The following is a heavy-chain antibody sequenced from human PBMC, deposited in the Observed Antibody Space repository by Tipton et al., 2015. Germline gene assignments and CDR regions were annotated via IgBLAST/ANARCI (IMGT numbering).Heavy chain of an antibody. CDR1: GGTFSSYS. CDR3: ARNWDYGDFRRNQKKWFDP. D-gene: IGHD4-17*01. J-gene: IGHJ5*02. V-gene: IGHV1-69*09. Sequence: QVQLVQSGPEVKKPGSSVKVSCKASGGTFSSYSISWVRQAPGQGLEWMGRIIPILNIVNYAQNFQGRVTLTADKSTYTAYMELSGLRSEDTAVYFCARNWDYGDFRRNQKKWFDPWGQGTLVTVSS. CDR2: IIPILNIV.